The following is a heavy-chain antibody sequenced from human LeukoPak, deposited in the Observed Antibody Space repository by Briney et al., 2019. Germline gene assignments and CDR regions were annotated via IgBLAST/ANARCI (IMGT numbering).Heavy chain of an antibody. J-gene: IGHJ4*02. CDR3: ARGRRDGYNLYDWASYDAHATYYFDY. V-gene: IGHV1-69*04. CDR2: IIPILGIA. CDR1: GYTFTVYF. D-gene: IGHD5-12*01. Sequence: SVSVSCKASGYTFTVYFMHWVRQAPGQGREWMVRIIPILGIANYTQKFQGRVTITADKSTSTAYMELSSLRSEDTAVYYCARGRRDGYNLYDWASYDAHATYYFDYWGQGTLVTVSS.